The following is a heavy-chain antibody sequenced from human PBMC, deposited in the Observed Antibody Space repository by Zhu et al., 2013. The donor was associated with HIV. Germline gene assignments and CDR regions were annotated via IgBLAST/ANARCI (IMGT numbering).Heavy chain of an antibody. CDR2: ISVHNGNT. CDR1: GYTFRNYA. J-gene: IGHJ6*02. CDR3: ARVRAQWLVMRYYFGMDV. V-gene: IGHV1-18*01. D-gene: IGHD6-19*01. Sequence: QVQLVQSGAEVKKPGASVKVSCKASGYTFRNYAISWVRQAPGQGLEWMGWISVHNGNTSYAKMVQDRVTMTRDTSTATAYLELRSLRSDDTAIYYCARVRAQWLVMRYYFGMDVWGQGTTVIVSS.